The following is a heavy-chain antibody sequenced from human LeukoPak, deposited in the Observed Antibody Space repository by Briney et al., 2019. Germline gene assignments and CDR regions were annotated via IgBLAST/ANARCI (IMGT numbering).Heavy chain of an antibody. Sequence: SVKVSCKASGGTFSNYVLSWVRQAPGQGLDWMGGFIPLFDTAHYAQKFQGRVTITADESTSTAYMELSSLRSEDTAVYYCARGTGYSSSWPPHWGQGTLVTVSS. V-gene: IGHV1-69*13. CDR3: ARGTGYSSSWPPH. D-gene: IGHD6-13*01. J-gene: IGHJ4*02. CDR1: GGTFSNYV. CDR2: FIPLFDTA.